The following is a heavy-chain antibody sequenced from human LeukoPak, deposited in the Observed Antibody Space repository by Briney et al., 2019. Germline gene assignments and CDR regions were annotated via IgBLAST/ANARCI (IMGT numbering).Heavy chain of an antibody. J-gene: IGHJ6*03. V-gene: IGHV3-43D*04. CDR3: AKDGSRGYSSTGYYMDA. CDR2: IGWDGESK. Sequence: GGSLGLSCAASGFIFDDYAMHWVRRAPGKGLEWVALIGWDGESKYYAASVRGRFIISRDNSDNSLYLQMNNLKAEDAAIYYCAKDGSRGYSSTGYYMDAWGKGTTVIVSS. CDR1: GFIFDDYA. D-gene: IGHD6-19*01.